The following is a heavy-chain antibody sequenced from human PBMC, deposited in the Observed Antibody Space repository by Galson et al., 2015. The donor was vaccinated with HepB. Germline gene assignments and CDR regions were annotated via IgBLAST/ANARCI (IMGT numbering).Heavy chain of an antibody. J-gene: IGHJ4*02. Sequence: SLRLSCAASGFTFSGSAMHWVRQASGKGLEWVGRIRSKANSYATAYAASVKGRFTISRDDSKNTAYLQMNSLKTEDTAVYYCTRPAYYYDSSGYCNYWGQGTLVTVSS. V-gene: IGHV3-73*01. D-gene: IGHD3-22*01. CDR1: GFTFSGSA. CDR2: IRSKANSYAT. CDR3: TRPAYYYDSSGYCNY.